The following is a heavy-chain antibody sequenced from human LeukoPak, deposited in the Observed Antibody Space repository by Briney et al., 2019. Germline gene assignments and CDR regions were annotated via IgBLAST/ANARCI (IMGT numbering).Heavy chain of an antibody. CDR3: ARGLWYYYDSSGYYWQFRRWFDP. D-gene: IGHD3-22*01. Sequence: PSETLSLTCAVYGGSFSGYYWSWIRQPPGKGLEWIGEINHSGSTNYNPSLKSRVTISVDTSKNQFSLKLSSVAAADTAVYYCARGLWYYYDSSGYYWQFRRWFDPWGQGTLATVSS. J-gene: IGHJ5*02. CDR1: GGSFSGYY. V-gene: IGHV4-34*01. CDR2: INHSGST.